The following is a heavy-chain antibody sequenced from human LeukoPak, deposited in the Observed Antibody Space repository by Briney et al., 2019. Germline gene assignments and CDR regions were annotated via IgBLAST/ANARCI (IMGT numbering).Heavy chain of an antibody. J-gene: IGHJ4*02. Sequence: PSETLSLTCTVSGGSISSSSYCWGWIRQPPGKGLEWIGSIGYSGSTYYNPSLQSRVTISVDTSKNQFSLKLSSVTAADTAVYYCARHLDTTMDLFRIAVAGTFDYWGQGTLVTVSS. CDR3: ARHLDTTMDLFRIAVAGTFDY. V-gene: IGHV4-39*01. CDR1: GGSISSSSYC. CDR2: IGYSGST. D-gene: IGHD6-19*01.